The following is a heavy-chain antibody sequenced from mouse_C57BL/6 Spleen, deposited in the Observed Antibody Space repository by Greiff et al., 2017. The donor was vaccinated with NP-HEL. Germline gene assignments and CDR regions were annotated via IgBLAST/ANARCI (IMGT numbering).Heavy chain of an antibody. CDR3: ADSSGGYYFDY. CDR2: IYPGDGDT. CDR1: GYAFSSSW. Sequence: VKLMESGPELVKPGASVKISCKASGYAFSSSWMNWVKQRPGKGLEWIGRIYPGDGDTNYNGKFKGKATLTADKSSSTAYMQLSSLTSEDSAVYFCADSSGGYYFDYWGQGTTLTVSS. D-gene: IGHD3-2*02. J-gene: IGHJ2*01. V-gene: IGHV1-82*01.